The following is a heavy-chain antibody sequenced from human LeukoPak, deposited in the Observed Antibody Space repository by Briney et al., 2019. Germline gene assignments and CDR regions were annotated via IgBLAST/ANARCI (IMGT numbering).Heavy chain of an antibody. Sequence: VSVKVSCKASGYTFTSYGISWVRQAPGQGLEWMGWISAYNGNTNYAQKLQGRVTMTTDTSTSTAYMELRSLRSDDTAVYYCARSITMVRGVPPRYGMDVWGQGTTVTVSS. CDR2: ISAYNGNT. CDR3: ARSITMVRGVPPRYGMDV. J-gene: IGHJ6*02. CDR1: GYTFTSYG. D-gene: IGHD3-10*01. V-gene: IGHV1-18*01.